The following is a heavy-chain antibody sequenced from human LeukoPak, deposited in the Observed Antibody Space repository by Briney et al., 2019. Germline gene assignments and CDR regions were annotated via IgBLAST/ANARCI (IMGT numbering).Heavy chain of an antibody. D-gene: IGHD1-7*01. CDR1: GYTFTSYA. CDR2: INTNTGNP. J-gene: IGHJ6*03. CDR3: ASPDNWNYVRYYYYMDV. Sequence: ASVKVSCKASGYTFTSYAMDWVRQAPGQGLEWMGWINTNTGNPTYAQGFTGRFVFSLDTSVSTAYLQISSLKAEDTAVYYCASPDNWNYVRYYYYMDVWGKGTTVTVSS. V-gene: IGHV7-4-1*02.